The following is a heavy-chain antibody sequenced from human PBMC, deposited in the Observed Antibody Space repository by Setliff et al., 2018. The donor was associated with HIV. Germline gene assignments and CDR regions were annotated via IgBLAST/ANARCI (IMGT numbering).Heavy chain of an antibody. CDR3: AKDVCSGAYCYAYYYYGMDV. CDR2: IRYDGSQK. CDR1: GFTFSSYS. J-gene: IGHJ6*02. V-gene: IGHV3-30*02. D-gene: IGHD2-15*01. Sequence: GGSLRLSCAASGFTFSSYSMNWVRQAPGKGLEWVAFIRYDGSQKYYVDSVKGRFTISRDNSKNTLYLQMNSLRVEDTAVYYCAKDVCSGAYCYAYYYYGMDVWGQGTMVTVSS.